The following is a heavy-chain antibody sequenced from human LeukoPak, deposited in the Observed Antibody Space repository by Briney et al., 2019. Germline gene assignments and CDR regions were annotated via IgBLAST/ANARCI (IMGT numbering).Heavy chain of an antibody. J-gene: IGHJ4*02. D-gene: IGHD2-21*01. CDR3: AGKRSPIFHS. V-gene: IGHV4-59*01. CDR1: GGSISSYY. CDR2: ICHSGKT. Sequence: SETLSLTCTVSGGSISSYYWSWIRQPPGKGLEWIGYICHSGKTNYNPSLRSRLTMAIDTSKNQFSLKLSSVTAADTAVYYCAGKRSPIFHSWGQGSPVTVPS.